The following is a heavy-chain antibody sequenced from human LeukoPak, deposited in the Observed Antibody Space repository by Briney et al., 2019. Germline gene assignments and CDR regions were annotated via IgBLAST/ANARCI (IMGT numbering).Heavy chain of an antibody. D-gene: IGHD3-9*01. CDR2: MKPNSGNT. CDR1: GYTFTSYD. Sequence: ASVKVSCKASGYTFTSYDINWVRQATGQGLEWMGWMKPNSGNTGYAQKFQGRVTMTRNTSISTAYMELSRLRSDDTAVYYCARDSLLLRYFDWLSPPDYWGQGTLVTVSS. J-gene: IGHJ4*02. V-gene: IGHV1-8*01. CDR3: ARDSLLLRYFDWLSPPDY.